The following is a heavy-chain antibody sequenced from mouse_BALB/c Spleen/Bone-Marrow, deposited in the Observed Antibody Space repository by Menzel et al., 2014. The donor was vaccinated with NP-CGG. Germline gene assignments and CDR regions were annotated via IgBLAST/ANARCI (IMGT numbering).Heavy chain of an antibody. Sequence: EVKLMESGPALVKPSQSLSLTCTVTGYSITSGYSWHWIRQFPGNTLEWMGYIHYSGGTNYNPSLKSRIPITRDTSKNQFFLQLNSVTTEDTATYYCARWNGYYAMDYWGQGTSVTVSS. CDR2: IHYSGGT. J-gene: IGHJ4*01. CDR1: GYSITSGYS. D-gene: IGHD1-2*01. V-gene: IGHV3-1*02. CDR3: ARWNGYYAMDY.